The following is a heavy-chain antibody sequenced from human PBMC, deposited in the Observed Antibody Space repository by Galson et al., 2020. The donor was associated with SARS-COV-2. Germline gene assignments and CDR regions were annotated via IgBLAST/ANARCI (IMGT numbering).Heavy chain of an antibody. CDR3: ARRTSSSGPAFDI. V-gene: IGHV3-53*01. CDR2: IYSDGST. J-gene: IGHJ3*02. D-gene: IGHD6-13*01. CDR1: GFTVSSNY. Sequence: GGSLRLSCAVSGFTVSSNYMSWVRQAPEKGLEWVSAIYSDGSTSYADSVKGRFTISRDNSKNTLYLQMNSLRAKDTAVYYCARRTSSSGPAFDIWGQGTMVTVSS.